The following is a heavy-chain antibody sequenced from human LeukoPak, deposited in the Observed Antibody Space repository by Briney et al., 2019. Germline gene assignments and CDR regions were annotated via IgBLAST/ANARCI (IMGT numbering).Heavy chain of an antibody. CDR1: GFTFSSYW. Sequence: GSLRLSYTASGFTFSSYWMTWVRQAPGKGREWVANIKQDGSEKYYVDSVKGRFTISRDNAKNSLYLQMNSLRAEDTSMYYCARDWSRYSYWGQGTLVTVSS. J-gene: IGHJ4*02. CDR3: ARDWSRYSY. D-gene: IGHD1-14*01. CDR2: IKQDGSEK. V-gene: IGHV3-7*01.